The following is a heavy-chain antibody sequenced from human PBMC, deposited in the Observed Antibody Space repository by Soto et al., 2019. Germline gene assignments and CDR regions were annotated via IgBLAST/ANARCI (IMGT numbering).Heavy chain of an antibody. J-gene: IGHJ4*02. CDR2: ISYDGSNK. CDR1: GFTISSYA. Sequence: QVQLVESGGGVVQPGRSLRLSCAASGFTISSYAMHWVRQAPGKGLEWVAVISYDGSNKYYADSVKGRFTISRDNSKNTLYLQMNSLRAEDTAVYYCARDQASGVWELLYFDYWGQGTLVTVSS. V-gene: IGHV3-30-3*01. D-gene: IGHD1-26*01. CDR3: ARDQASGVWELLYFDY.